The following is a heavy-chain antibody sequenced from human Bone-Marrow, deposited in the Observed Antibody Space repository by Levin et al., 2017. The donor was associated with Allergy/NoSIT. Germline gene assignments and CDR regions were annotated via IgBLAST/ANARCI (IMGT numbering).Heavy chain of an antibody. CDR3: ARDKGAVGGSDY. CDR1: GYTFTFYF. J-gene: IGHJ4*02. CDR2: ISPTNGDT. D-gene: IGHD2-15*01. Sequence: ASVKVSCKASGYTFTFYFIHWVRQAPGQGLEWMGRISPTNGDTKYAQKFQDRVTMTRDTSISTAYMDLSSLRSDDTAVYYCARDKGAVGGSDYWGQGTLVTVSS. V-gene: IGHV1-2*06.